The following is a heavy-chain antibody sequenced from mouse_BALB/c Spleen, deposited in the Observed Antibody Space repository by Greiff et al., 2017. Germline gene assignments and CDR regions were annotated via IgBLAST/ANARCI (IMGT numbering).Heavy chain of an antibody. CDR3: AREGLGQYYFDY. CDR1: GFTFSSYG. J-gene: IGHJ2*01. V-gene: IGHV5-6-3*01. Sequence: EVKLVESGGGLVQPGGSLKLSCAASGFTFSSYGMSWVRQTPDKRLELVATINSNGGSTYYPDSVKGRFTISRDNAKNTLYLQMSSLKSEDTAMYYCAREGLGQYYFDYWGQGTTLTVSS. CDR2: INSNGGST. D-gene: IGHD4-1*01.